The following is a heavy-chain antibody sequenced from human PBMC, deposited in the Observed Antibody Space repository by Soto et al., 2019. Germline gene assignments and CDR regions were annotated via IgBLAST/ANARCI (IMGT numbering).Heavy chain of an antibody. Sequence: CAASGITFSSYWMHWVRQAPGKGLVWVSRINSDGSSTSYADSVKGRFTISRDNAKNTLYLQMNSLRAEDTAVYYCARVSLRTPYFAYYYYYYGMDVWGQGTTVTVSS. CDR2: INSDGSST. D-gene: IGHD1-1*01. CDR3: ARVSLRTPYFAYYYYYYGMDV. V-gene: IGHV3-74*01. J-gene: IGHJ6*02. CDR1: GITFSSYW.